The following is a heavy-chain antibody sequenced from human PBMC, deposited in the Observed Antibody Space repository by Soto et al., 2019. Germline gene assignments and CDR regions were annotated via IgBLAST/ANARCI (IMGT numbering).Heavy chain of an antibody. D-gene: IGHD1-26*01. V-gene: IGHV2-5*02. J-gene: IGHJ4*02. CDR2: IYWDDDK. Sequence: QIILKESGPTLVKPTQTLTLTCTFSGFYLSTSGVGVGWIRQPPGKALEWLALIYWDDDKRYSPSLRSRLTITKDISNHQVVLKMTNMDPVDTATYYCAHLNSGRYYFDYWGQGTLVTVSS. CDR1: GFYLSTSGVG. CDR3: AHLNSGRYYFDY.